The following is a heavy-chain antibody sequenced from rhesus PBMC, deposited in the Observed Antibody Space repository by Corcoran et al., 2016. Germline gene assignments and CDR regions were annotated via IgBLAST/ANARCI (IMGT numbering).Heavy chain of an antibody. Sequence: QVQLQESGPGVVKPSETLSLTCAVSGGSISDRYRWSWIRQPPGQGLEWIGYIYGNSTSTNYNPSLKWRVTSAKDTSKNQFSLKLSSVTAADTAVYYCARDLSYTAAWGYWGQGGLVTVSS. D-gene: IGHD6-25*01. J-gene: IGHJ4*01. CDR3: ARDLSYTAAWGY. CDR2: IYGNSTST. V-gene: IGHV4S10*01. CDR1: GGSISDRYR.